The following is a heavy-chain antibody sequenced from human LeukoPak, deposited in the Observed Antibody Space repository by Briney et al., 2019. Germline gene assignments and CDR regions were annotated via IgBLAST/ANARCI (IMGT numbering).Heavy chain of an antibody. CDR2: ISDSSSST. CDR3: ARGSSAAGY. V-gene: IGHV3-21*01. Sequence: GGSLRLSCAGSGFTFSDYSMNWVRQAPGKGLEWVSSISDSSSSTFYADSVKGRFTISRDNAKNSLFLQMNSLRAEDTAVYYCARGSSAAGYWGQGTLVTASS. CDR1: GFTFSDYS. J-gene: IGHJ4*02. D-gene: IGHD6-13*01.